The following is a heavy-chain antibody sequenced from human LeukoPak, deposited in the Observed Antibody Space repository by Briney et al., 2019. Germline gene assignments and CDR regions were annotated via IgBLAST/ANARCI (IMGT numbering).Heavy chain of an antibody. Sequence: SVKVSCKASGGTFSSYAISWVRQAPGQGLEWMGGIIPIFGTANYAQKFQGRVTITADESTSTAYMELSSLRSEDTAVYYCARYSRYSSGPTPPDYWGQEPWSPSPQ. J-gene: IGHJ4*01. V-gene: IGHV1-69*13. CDR3: ARYSRYSSGPTPPDY. D-gene: IGHD6-19*01. CDR2: IIPIFGTA. CDR1: GGTFSSYA.